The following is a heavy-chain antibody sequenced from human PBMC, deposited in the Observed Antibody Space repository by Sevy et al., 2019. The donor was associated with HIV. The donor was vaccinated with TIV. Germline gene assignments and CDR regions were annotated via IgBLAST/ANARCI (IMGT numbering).Heavy chain of an antibody. CDR3: ARLSYIVVVVAASRLVGYFDY. J-gene: IGHJ4*02. CDR1: GGSISSSSYY. V-gene: IGHV4-39*01. D-gene: IGHD2-15*01. CDR2: IYYSGST. Sequence: SETLSLTCTVSGGSISSSSYYWGWIRQPPGKGLEWIGSIYYSGSTYYDPSLKSRVTISVDTSKNQFSLKLSSVTAADTAVYYCARLSYIVVVVAASRLVGYFDYWGQGTLVTVSS.